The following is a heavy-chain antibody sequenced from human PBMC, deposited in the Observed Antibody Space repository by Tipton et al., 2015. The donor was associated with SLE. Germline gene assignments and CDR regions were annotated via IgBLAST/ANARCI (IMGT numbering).Heavy chain of an antibody. V-gene: IGHV3-74*01. J-gene: IGHJ4*02. Sequence: SLRLSCVASEFTFSSFWMHWVRQVPGKGLVWVSDINSDGSSTNYADSVKGRFTISRDNFKNTLYLQMDSLRAEDTAVYYCAKDRGYGGFRLFDFWGQGTLVTVSS. CDR1: EFTFSSFW. CDR3: AKDRGYGGFRLFDF. CDR2: INSDGSST. D-gene: IGHD3-10*01.